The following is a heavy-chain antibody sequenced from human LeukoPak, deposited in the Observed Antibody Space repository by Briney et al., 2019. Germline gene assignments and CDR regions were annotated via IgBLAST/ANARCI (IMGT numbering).Heavy chain of an antibody. CDR1: GFTFDDYA. D-gene: IGHD6-19*01. J-gene: IGHJ4*02. CDR3: AKDTYSSGWIGCYFDY. CDR2: ISWNSGNI. V-gene: IGHV3-9*01. Sequence: PGGSLRLSCAASGFTFDDYAMHWVRHAPGKGLEWVSGISWNSGNIGYADSVKGRFTISRDNAKNSLYLQINSLTPEDTALYYCAKDTYSSGWIGCYFDYWGQGTLVTVSS.